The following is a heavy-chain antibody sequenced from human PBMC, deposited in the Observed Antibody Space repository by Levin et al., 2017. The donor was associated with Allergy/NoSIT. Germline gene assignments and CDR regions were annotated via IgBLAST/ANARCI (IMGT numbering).Heavy chain of an antibody. J-gene: IGHJ6*02. CDR1: GGSVSRGDYY. D-gene: IGHD2-2*01. CDR2: IFHSGNT. CDR3: ARDKVIPTANDFYYDGVDV. Sequence: PSETLSLICTVSGGSVSRGDYYWSWIRQPPGKALEWIGHIFHSGNTRYNPSLKSRVTISLDSSKNQFSLNLLSVTAADTAVYLCARDKVIPTANDFYYDGVDVWGQGTTVTVSS. V-gene: IGHV4-61*08.